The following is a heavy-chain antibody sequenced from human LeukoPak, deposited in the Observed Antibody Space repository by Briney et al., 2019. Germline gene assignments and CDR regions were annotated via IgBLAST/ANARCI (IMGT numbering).Heavy chain of an antibody. CDR2: IFYSGT. J-gene: IGHJ4*02. CDR3: ARAYYGGYGSSYYFDY. V-gene: IGHV4-59*01. Sequence: SENLSLTCTVAAASISSYCWGWIRQPPGKGLEWIGYIFYSGTDYNPSLKSRVTISLDTSKNQFSLKLSSVTAADTAVYYCARAYYGGYGSSYYFDYWGQGTLVTVSS. CDR1: AASISSYC. D-gene: IGHD4-17*01.